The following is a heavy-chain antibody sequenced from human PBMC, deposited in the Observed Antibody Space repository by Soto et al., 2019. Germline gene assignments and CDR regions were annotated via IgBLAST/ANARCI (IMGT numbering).Heavy chain of an antibody. CDR3: AKEKYSSSALLGDYYYCYGMDV. V-gene: IGHV3-7*01. CDR2: IQRDGSEI. CDR1: GFTFSNYW. D-gene: IGHD6-6*01. Sequence: GGSLRLSCAASGFTFSNYWMNWVRQAPGKGLEWVANIQRDGSEIHYADSVRGRFTISRDNAKNLLYPQMNSLRAEDTALYYCAKEKYSSSALLGDYYYCYGMDVWGQGTTVTVS. J-gene: IGHJ6*02.